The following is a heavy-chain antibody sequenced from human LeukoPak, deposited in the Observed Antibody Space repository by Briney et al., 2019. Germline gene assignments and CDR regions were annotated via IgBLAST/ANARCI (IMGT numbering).Heavy chain of an antibody. CDR1: GYTFTSYG. D-gene: IGHD3-16*01. Sequence: GASVKVSCKASGYTFTSYGISWVRQAPGQGLEWMGWISAYNGNTNYAQKFQGRVTMTRDTSISTAYVELSRLRSDDTAVYYCARDGGNPAVRVPGYWGRGTLVTVSS. CDR2: ISAYNGNT. V-gene: IGHV1-18*01. J-gene: IGHJ4*02. CDR3: ARDGGNPAVRVPGY.